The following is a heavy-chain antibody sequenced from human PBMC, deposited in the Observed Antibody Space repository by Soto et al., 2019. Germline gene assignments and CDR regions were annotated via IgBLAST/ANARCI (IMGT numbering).Heavy chain of an antibody. CDR2: INPNSGNT. J-gene: IGHJ6*02. D-gene: IGHD3-9*01. V-gene: IGHV1-2*04. CDR1: GYTFTDYY. Sequence: ASVKVSCKASGYTFTDYYMYWVRQAPGQGLEWMGWINPNSGNTNNAQKIQSWVTMTRDTSLSTAYMELSRLRTDDTAIYYCAKGQRSRYYYYSGLDVWGQGTTVTVSS. CDR3: AKGQRSRYYYYSGLDV.